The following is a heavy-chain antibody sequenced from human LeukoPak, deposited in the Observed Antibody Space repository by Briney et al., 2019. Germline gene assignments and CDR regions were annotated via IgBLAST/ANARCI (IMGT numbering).Heavy chain of an antibody. J-gene: IGHJ5*02. CDR2: IYHSGST. CDR1: GYSISSGYY. D-gene: IGHD3-3*01. V-gene: IGHV4-38-2*01. CDR3: ARLSYDFWSGYYTVPFDWFDP. Sequence: KPSETLSLTCAVSGYSISSGYYWGWIRQPPGKGLEWIGSIYHSGSTYYNPSLKSRVTISVDTSKSQFSLKLSSVTAADTAVYYCARLSYDFWSGYYTVPFDWFDPWGQGTLVTVSS.